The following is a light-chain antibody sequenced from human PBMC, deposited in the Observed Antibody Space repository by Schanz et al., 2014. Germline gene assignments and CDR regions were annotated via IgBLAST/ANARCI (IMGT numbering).Light chain of an antibody. CDR1: SSDVGGYDY. J-gene: IGLJ2*01. V-gene: IGLV2-8*01. Sequence: QSALTQPSSASGSPGQSVTISCTGTSSDVGGYDYVSWYQQHPGKAPQLMIYEVSKRPSGVPDRFSGSKSDNTASLTVSGLQAEDEADYYCSSYAGSNNWRVFGGGTKLTVL. CDR2: EVS. CDR3: SSYAGSNNWRV.